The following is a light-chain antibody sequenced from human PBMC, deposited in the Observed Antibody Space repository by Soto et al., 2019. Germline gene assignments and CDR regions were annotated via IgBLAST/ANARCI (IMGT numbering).Light chain of an antibody. J-gene: IGLJ1*01. CDR3: QSYDSGLGVSYV. Sequence: QSALTQPPSVSGAPGQRVTISCIGSSSNIGAGFAVRWYQQLPGAAPKLLIFGNTNRPSGVPDRFSGSKSGTSASLAISGLQSGDEADYYCQSYDSGLGVSYVFGTGTKVTVL. CDR2: GNT. V-gene: IGLV1-40*01. CDR1: SSNIGAGFA.